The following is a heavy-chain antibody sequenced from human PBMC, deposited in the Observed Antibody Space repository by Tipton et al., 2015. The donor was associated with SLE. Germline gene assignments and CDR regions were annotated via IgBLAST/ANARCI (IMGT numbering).Heavy chain of an antibody. CDR1: GFTFSSYW. D-gene: IGHD3-10*01. CDR3: ARGDYYSGSYHDAFDI. Sequence: SLRLSCAASGFTFSSYWMSWVRQAPGKGLEWVANIKPEGSETYYVDSVKGRFTISRDNAKNSLYLQMNSLRDEDTAVYYCARGDYYSGSYHDAFDIWGQGTVVTVSS. J-gene: IGHJ3*02. CDR2: IKPEGSET. V-gene: IGHV3-7*01.